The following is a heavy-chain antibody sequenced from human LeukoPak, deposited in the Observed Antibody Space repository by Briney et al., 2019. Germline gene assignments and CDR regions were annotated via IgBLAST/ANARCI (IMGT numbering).Heavy chain of an antibody. CDR1: GGSISSYY. J-gene: IGHJ5*02. V-gene: IGHV4-4*07. CDR3: ARDREDGELLLNWFDP. Sequence: SETLSLTCTVSGGSISSYYWSWIRQPAGKGLEWIGRIYTSGSTNYNPSLKSRVTMSVDTSKNQFSLKLSSVTAADTAVYYCARDREDGELLLNWFDPWGQGTLVTVSS. D-gene: IGHD3-10*01. CDR2: IYTSGST.